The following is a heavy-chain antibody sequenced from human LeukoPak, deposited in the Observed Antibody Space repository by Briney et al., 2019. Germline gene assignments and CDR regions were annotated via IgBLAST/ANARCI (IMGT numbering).Heavy chain of an antibody. J-gene: IGHJ6*03. V-gene: IGHV3-23*01. Sequence: SGGSLRLSCAPSGFAFSSFAMGCVRQSPGKGLEWLSTINGGGNTTFYADSVKGRFTISRDNSKNTLYLHMDSLRPDDTAIYYCTKELHVAVAVADYYYFYMDVWGRGTAVTVSS. CDR2: INGGGNTT. CDR1: GFAFSSFA. D-gene: IGHD6-19*01. CDR3: TKELHVAVAVADYYYFYMDV.